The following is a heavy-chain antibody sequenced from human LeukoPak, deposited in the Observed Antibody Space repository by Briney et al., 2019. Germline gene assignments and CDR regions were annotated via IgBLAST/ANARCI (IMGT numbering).Heavy chain of an antibody. CDR2: IRGDGYDT. Sequence: GGSLRLSCTASGFSFSDFWMHWVRQVPGKGLVWVSRIRGDGYDTNYADSVRGRFTISRDNAQNTLYLQMNSLRTEDAAVYYCASDRVLGSGSLDNWGQGTLVTVSS. V-gene: IGHV3-74*01. CDR3: ASDRVLGSGSLDN. CDR1: GFSFSDFW. J-gene: IGHJ4*02. D-gene: IGHD3-10*01.